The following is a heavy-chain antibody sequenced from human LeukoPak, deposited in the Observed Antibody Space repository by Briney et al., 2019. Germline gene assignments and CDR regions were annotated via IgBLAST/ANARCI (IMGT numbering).Heavy chain of an antibody. CDR3: AKAKYYDILTGPDY. V-gene: IGHV3-9*01. J-gene: IGHJ4*02. D-gene: IGHD3-9*01. Sequence: GGSLRLSCAASGFTFDDYAMHWVRQAPGEGLEWVSGISWDRGSIGYADSVKGRFTISRDKAKNSLYLQMNSLRAEDTALYYCAKAKYYDILTGPDYWGQGTLVTVSS. CDR2: ISWDRGSI. CDR1: GFTFDDYA.